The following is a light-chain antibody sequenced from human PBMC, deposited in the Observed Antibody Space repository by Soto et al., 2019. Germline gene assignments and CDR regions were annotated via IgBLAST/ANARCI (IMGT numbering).Light chain of an antibody. CDR2: EVS. CDR1: SSDVGSYDY. CDR3: SSYTSSSIYV. Sequence: QSALIQPPSVSGSPGQSVTISCTGTSSDVGSYDYVSWYQQHPGKAPKLMIYEVSNRPSGVSNRFSGSKSGNTASLTISGLQAEDEADYYCSSYTSSSIYVFGTGTKLTVL. J-gene: IGLJ1*01. V-gene: IGLV2-14*01.